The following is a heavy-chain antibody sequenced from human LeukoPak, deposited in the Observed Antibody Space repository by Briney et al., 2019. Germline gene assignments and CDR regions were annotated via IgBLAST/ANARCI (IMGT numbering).Heavy chain of an antibody. Sequence: ASVKVSCKASGYIFTTYFMHWLRQAPGQGPEWMGIINPRGGSTDYAQKFQGRVIMTTDTSTSTAYMELRSLRSDDTAVYYCARTTYYYDSSGYYGNDYWGQGTLVTVSS. CDR1: GYIFTTYF. J-gene: IGHJ4*02. V-gene: IGHV1-46*01. D-gene: IGHD3-22*01. CDR3: ARTTYYYDSSGYYGNDY. CDR2: INPRGGST.